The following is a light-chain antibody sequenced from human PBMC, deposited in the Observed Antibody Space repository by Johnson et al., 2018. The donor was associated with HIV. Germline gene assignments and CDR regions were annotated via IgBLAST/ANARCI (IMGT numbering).Light chain of an antibody. CDR2: EKN. CDR3: GTWDNSLGAHYV. J-gene: IGLJ1*01. CDR1: SSNIGNNY. Sequence: SVLTQPPSVSAAPGQKVTISCSGSSSNIGNNYVSWYQQLPGTSPKLLIYEKNKRPSGIPDRFSASKSGTSAILDITGLQTGDEADYYCGTWDNSLGAHYVFGIGTKVTVL. V-gene: IGLV1-51*02.